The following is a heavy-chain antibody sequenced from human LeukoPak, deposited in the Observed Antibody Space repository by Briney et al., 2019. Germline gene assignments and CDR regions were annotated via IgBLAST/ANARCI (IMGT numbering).Heavy chain of an antibody. CDR2: IYYTRST. CDR1: GGSISSGGYY. CDR3: ARGVTMIVVVIHDWYFDL. Sequence: SQTLSLTCTVSGGSISSGGYYWGWIRQPPGKGLEWIGSIYYTRSTYYNPSLKSRVTISVDTSKNQFSLKRTSVTAADTAVYYCARGVTMIVVVIHDWYFDLWGRGTLVTVSS. V-gene: IGHV4-39*01. J-gene: IGHJ2*01. D-gene: IGHD3-22*01.